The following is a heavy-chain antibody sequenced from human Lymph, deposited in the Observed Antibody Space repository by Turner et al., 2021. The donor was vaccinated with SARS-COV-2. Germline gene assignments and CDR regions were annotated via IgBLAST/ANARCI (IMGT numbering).Heavy chain of an antibody. J-gene: IGHJ5*02. V-gene: IGHV4-59*01. CDR2: IYYRGST. CDR3: ARETVNNWVDP. Sequence: QVQLPESGPRLVKPLETLSLTCTVSGGSMNSNYWSWIRQPPGKRLEWIGYIYYRGSTNYNPSLESRVTISVDTSRNQFSLKLTSVTAADTAIYYGARETVNNWVDPWGQGTLVTVSS. D-gene: IGHD2-21*02. CDR1: GGSMNSNY.